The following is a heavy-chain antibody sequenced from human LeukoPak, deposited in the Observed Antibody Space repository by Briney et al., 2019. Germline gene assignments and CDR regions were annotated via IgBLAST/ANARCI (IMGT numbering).Heavy chain of an antibody. CDR2: IYTSGGT. CDR3: ARENRDGYNA. D-gene: IGHD5-24*01. Sequence: SQTLSLTCTVSGGSISSGSYYWSWIRQPAGKGLEWIGRIYTSGGTNYNPSLKSRVTISVDTSKNQFSLKLSSVTAADTAVYYCARENRDGYNAWGQGTLVTVSS. V-gene: IGHV4-61*02. J-gene: IGHJ5*02. CDR1: GGSISSGSYY.